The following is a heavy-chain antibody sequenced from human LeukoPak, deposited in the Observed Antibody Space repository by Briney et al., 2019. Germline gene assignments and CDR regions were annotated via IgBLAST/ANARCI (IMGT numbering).Heavy chain of an antibody. V-gene: IGHV1-69*13. CDR1: GGTFSSYA. CDR2: IIPIFGTA. D-gene: IGHD1-26*01. Sequence: GASVKVSCKASGGTFSSYAISWVRQAPGQGLEWMGGIIPIFGTANYAQKFQGRVTITADESTSTAYMELSSLRSEDTAVYYCARGSGLGAMAYYYYGMDVWGQGTTVTVSS. CDR3: ARGSGLGAMAYYYYGMDV. J-gene: IGHJ6*02.